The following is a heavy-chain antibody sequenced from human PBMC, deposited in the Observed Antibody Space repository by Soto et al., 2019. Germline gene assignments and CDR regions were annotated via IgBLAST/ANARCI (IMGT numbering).Heavy chain of an antibody. CDR2: IYYTGNA. V-gene: IGHV4-39*01. CDR1: GASVSSGGYF. J-gene: IGHJ5*02. Sequence: SETLSLTCSVSGASVSSGGYFWTWIRQLPGKGLEWIGSIYYTGNAHYNPSLKSRVTISVDTSKNQFSLKLTSVTAADAALYYCARDFFDSSDYTTNWFDPWGQGTLVTVSS. D-gene: IGHD3-22*01. CDR3: ARDFFDSSDYTTNWFDP.